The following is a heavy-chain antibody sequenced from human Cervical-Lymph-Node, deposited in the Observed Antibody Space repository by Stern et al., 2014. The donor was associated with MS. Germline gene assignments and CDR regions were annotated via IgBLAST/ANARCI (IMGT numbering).Heavy chain of an antibody. CDR2: ILPITGTA. V-gene: IGHV1-69*06. D-gene: IGHD6-19*01. Sequence: VQLVESGTEVKKPASSVKVSCKASGGTFSSYTINWVRQAPGQGLEWKGGILPITGTANHAQRFQGRVTITADKSTVTAYMELISLRSEDTAVYYCARSSGYSNILDSWGQGTLVTVSS. CDR3: ARSSGYSNILDS. CDR1: GGTFSSYT. J-gene: IGHJ4*02.